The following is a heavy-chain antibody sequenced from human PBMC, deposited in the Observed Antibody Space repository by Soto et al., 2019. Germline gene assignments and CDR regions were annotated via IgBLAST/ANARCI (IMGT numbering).Heavy chain of an antibody. V-gene: IGHV3-66*01. D-gene: IGHD3-22*01. CDR1: GLTVNSNY. J-gene: IGHJ4*02. Sequence: EVQLVDSGGGLVQPGGSLRLSCAVSGLTVNSNYMSWVRQAPGKGLEWVSVIYTDGTTYYRDSVKGRFTISRDNSKNTLYLQMTSLRAEDTAVYYCARAAGLFWGQGTLVSVSS. CDR2: IYTDGTT. CDR3: ARAAGLF.